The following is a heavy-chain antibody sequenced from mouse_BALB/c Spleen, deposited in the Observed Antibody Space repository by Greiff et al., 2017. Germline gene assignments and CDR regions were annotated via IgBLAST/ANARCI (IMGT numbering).Heavy chain of an antibody. V-gene: IGHV1S81*02. CDR3: ARDGYHWYFDV. CDR1: GYTFTSYW. Sequence: QVQLQQPGAELVKPGASVKLSCKASGYTFTSYWMHWVKQRPGQGLEWIGEINPSNGRTNYNEKFKSKATLTVDKSSSTAYMQLSSLTSEDSAVYYCARDGYHWYFDVWGAGTTVTVSS. J-gene: IGHJ1*01. CDR2: INPSNGRT. D-gene: IGHD2-3*01.